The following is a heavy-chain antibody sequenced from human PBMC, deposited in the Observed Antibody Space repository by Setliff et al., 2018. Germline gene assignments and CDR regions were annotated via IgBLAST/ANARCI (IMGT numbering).Heavy chain of an antibody. CDR3: AKARYCSGTSCAFDD. CDR1: GFTFSSYA. Sequence: GGSLRLSCAASGFTFSSYAMSWVRQAPGKGLEWASAISGSGSTTFYADSVKGRFTISRDNSKDTVYLQMSSLRAEDTAVYYCAKARYCSGTSCAFDDWGQGTLVTVSS. CDR2: ISGSGSTT. V-gene: IGHV3-23*01. J-gene: IGHJ4*02. D-gene: IGHD2-2*01.